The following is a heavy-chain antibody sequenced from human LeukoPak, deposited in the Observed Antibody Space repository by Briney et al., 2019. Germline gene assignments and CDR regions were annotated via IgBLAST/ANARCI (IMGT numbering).Heavy chain of an antibody. J-gene: IGHJ4*02. CDR2: ISAYDGNT. Sequence: ASVKVSCKASGYTFTSYGISWVRQAPGQGLEWMGWISAYDGNTDYSQKLQGRVTMTTDTSTSTAYMELRSLRSDDTAVYYCARSYSGSYRSPGYYFDYWGQGTLVTVSS. D-gene: IGHD1-26*01. V-gene: IGHV1-18*01. CDR1: GYTFTSYG. CDR3: ARSYSGSYRSPGYYFDY.